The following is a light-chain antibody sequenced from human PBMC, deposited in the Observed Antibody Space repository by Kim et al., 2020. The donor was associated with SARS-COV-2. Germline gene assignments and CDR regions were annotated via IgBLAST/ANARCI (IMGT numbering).Light chain of an antibody. CDR3: QQYHTSWT. CDR2: RAS. V-gene: IGKV1-5*03. CDR1: QSLDSW. Sequence: IQLTQSPSTVSASVGDRLSITCRGSQSLDSWLAWYQQKPGKAPKLLIYRASNLHRGVPSRFSGSGSGTEYTLTITSLQPDDFATYYCQQYHTSWTFGQGTKVDIK. J-gene: IGKJ1*01.